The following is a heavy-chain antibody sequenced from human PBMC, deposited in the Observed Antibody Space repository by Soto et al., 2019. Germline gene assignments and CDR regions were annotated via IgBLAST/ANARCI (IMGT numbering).Heavy chain of an antibody. J-gene: IGHJ4*02. V-gene: IGHV3-15*01. CDR1: GFNLSHPW. D-gene: IGHD3-9*01. CDR2: IKSKTDGGTA. CDR3: TTGIYYDILTGYHNVGY. Sequence: GGSLRLSCVASGFNLSHPWMTWVRQAAGKGLEWVGRIKSKTDGGTADYAAPVKGRATISRDDSKNTVYLQMNSLKTEDTAVYYCTTGIYYDILTGYHNVGYWGQGALVTVSS.